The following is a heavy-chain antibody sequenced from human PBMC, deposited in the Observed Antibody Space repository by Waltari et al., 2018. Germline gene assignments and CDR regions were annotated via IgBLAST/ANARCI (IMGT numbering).Heavy chain of an antibody. CDR1: RFPFSLYA. CDR2: VGGDGAAP. CDR3: ATLYSDYADY. J-gene: IGHJ4*02. V-gene: IGHV3-23*01. Sequence: EVHLLESGGDLVHPGGSLRLPCAASRFPFSLYALNWVRQVPGRGLEWVARVGGDGAAPIYADSVKGRFTISRDNSKTTLYLQMNSLRVEDTAVYYCATLYSDYADYWGQGTLVTVSS. D-gene: IGHD4-4*01.